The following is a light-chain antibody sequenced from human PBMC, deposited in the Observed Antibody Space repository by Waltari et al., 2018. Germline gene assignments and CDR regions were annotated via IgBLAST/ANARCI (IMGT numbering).Light chain of an antibody. J-gene: IGKJ4*01. V-gene: IGKV3-15*01. Sequence: EIVMTQSPATLSVSPGERVTLSCRTSESVSSNLTWDQQDPGQAPRLLTYGASTRATDIPARFSGSVSGTEFTLTISSMQSEDFAVYYGQQYNDWPRTFGGGTKVEIK. CDR2: GAS. CDR3: QQYNDWPRT. CDR1: ESVSSN.